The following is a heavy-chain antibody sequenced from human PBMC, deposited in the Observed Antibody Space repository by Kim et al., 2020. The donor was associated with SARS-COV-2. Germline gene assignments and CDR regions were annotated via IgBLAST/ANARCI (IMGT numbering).Heavy chain of an antibody. CDR2: INPNSGGT. V-gene: IGHV1-2*02. CDR3: ARVRTESNHIVVVTAIYFDY. J-gene: IGHJ4*02. D-gene: IGHD2-21*02. CDR1: GYTFTGYY. Sequence: ASVKVSCKASGYTFTGYYMHWVRQAPGQGLEWMGWINPNSGGTNYAQKFQGRVTMTRDTSISTAYMELSRLRSDDTAVYYCARVRTESNHIVVVTAIYFDYWGQGTLVTVSS.